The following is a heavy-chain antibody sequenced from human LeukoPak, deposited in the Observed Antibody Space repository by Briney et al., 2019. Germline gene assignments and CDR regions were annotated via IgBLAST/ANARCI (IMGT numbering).Heavy chain of an antibody. CDR2: IHHSGST. J-gene: IGHJ5*02. Sequence: SETLSLTCTVSGYSISSGYYWGWIRQPPGKGLEWIGSIHHSGSTYYNPSLKSRVTISVDTSKNQFSLKLSSVTAADTAVYYCARAQDWFDPWGQGTLVTVSS. CDR3: ARAQDWFDP. V-gene: IGHV4-38-2*02. CDR1: GYSISSGYY.